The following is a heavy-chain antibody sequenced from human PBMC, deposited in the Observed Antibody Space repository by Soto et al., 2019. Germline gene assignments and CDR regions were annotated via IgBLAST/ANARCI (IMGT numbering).Heavy chain of an antibody. Sequence: ELVQSGAVVKKPGSSVKVSCKASGGTFSSYAFIWVRQAPGQGLEWMRGIIPIFCTVDYAPQFQGRLTITADERTDTGYMELTSLTSEDSAVYYCARAEDYDDYGPAEYYYYYYSRALLGRGTTVIVSS. J-gene: IGHJ6*03. D-gene: IGHD4-17*01. CDR3: ARAEDYDDYGPAEYYYYYYSRAL. CDR2: IIPIFCTV. CDR1: GGTFSSYA. V-gene: IGHV1-69*01.